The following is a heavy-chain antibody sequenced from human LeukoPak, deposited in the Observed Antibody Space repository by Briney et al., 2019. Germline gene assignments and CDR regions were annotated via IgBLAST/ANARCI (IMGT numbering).Heavy chain of an antibody. D-gene: IGHD2-15*01. J-gene: IGHJ4*02. CDR3: AGQLGYCSGGSCLDY. CDR1: GFTFSSYA. Sequence: GGSLRLSCATSGFTFSSYAMHWVRQAPGKGLEWVAVISYDGSNKYYADSVKGRFTISRDNSKNTLYLQMNSLRAEDTAVYYCAGQLGYCSGGSCLDYWGQGTLVTVSS. V-gene: IGHV3-30*04. CDR2: ISYDGSNK.